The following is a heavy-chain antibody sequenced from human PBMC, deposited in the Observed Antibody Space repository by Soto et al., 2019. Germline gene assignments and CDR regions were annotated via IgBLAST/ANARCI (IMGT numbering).Heavy chain of an antibody. Sequence: GGSLRLSCAASGFTFSTYWMSWVRQAPGKGLEWVANIKQDGSEKYFVDSVKGQFTISRDNAKNSLFLRMNSLRAEDTAVYYCARGRYNVNDFWGQGTLVTAPQ. CDR1: GFTFSTYW. V-gene: IGHV3-7*01. CDR3: ARGRYNVNDF. CDR2: IKQDGSEK. D-gene: IGHD5-18*01. J-gene: IGHJ4*02.